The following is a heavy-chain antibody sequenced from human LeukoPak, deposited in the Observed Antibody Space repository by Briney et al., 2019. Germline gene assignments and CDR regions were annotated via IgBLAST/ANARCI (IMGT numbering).Heavy chain of an antibody. D-gene: IGHD3-22*01. V-gene: IGHV3-66*01. J-gene: IGHJ4*02. CDR3: ARGGYYDSSGYYVDY. Sequence: GSLRLSCAAPGFSVSSNYMNWVRQAPGKGLEWVSIIYSGGSTYYADSVKGRFTISRDNSKNTLYLQMNSLRAEDTAVYYCARGGYYDSSGYYVDYWGQGTLVTVSS. CDR1: GFSVSSNY. CDR2: IYSGGST.